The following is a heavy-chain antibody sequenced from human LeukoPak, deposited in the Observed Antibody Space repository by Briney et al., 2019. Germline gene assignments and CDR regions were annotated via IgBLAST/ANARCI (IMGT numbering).Heavy chain of an antibody. CDR1: GYSLTNYY. V-gene: IGHV1-46*01. Sequence: ASVKVSCTAFGYSLTNYYVHWVRQAPGQGLEWMGEINPSGGSTSYAQKFQGRITVTRDTYTNTVYMDLSSLRSEDTATYYCARGAPTTRIGAGRFDYWGQGSLLTVAS. CDR3: ARGAPTTRIGAGRFDY. J-gene: IGHJ4*02. CDR2: INPSGGST. D-gene: IGHD5-12*01.